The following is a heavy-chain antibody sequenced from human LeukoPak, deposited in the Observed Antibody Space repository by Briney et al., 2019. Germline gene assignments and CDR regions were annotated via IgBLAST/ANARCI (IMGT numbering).Heavy chain of an antibody. Sequence: GGSLRLSCAASGFTFSSYSMNWVRQAPGKGLEWVSSISSSSSYIYYADSVKGRFTISRDNAKNSLYLQMNSLRAEDTAVYYCARAQWSYYDRGDDAFDIWGQGTMVTVSS. D-gene: IGHD3-22*01. CDR1: GFTFSSYS. V-gene: IGHV3-21*01. CDR2: ISSSSSYI. CDR3: ARAQWSYYDRGDDAFDI. J-gene: IGHJ3*02.